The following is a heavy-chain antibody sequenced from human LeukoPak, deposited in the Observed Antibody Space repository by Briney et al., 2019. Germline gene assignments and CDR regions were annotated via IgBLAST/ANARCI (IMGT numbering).Heavy chain of an antibody. Sequence: PSETLSLTCAVYVGSFSGYYWTWIRQPPGKGLEWIGEINHSGSINYNPSLRSRATLSVDTSKHQFSLKLSSVTAADTAVYYCARGKDAFGIWGQGTMVTVSS. CDR2: INHSGSI. CDR3: ARGKDAFGI. V-gene: IGHV4-34*01. CDR1: VGSFSGYY. J-gene: IGHJ3*02.